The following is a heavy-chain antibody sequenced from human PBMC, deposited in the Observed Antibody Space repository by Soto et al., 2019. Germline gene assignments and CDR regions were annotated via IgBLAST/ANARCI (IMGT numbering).Heavy chain of an antibody. Sequence: EVQLLESGGGLVQPGGSLRLSCAASGFTFSSYAMSWVRQAPGKGLEWVSAISGSGGSTYYADSVKGRFTNSRDNSKNTLYLQMNSLRAEDMAVYYCASPAYCSSTSCYPYYYYMDVWGKGTTVTVSS. CDR3: ASPAYCSSTSCYPYYYYMDV. V-gene: IGHV3-23*01. D-gene: IGHD2-2*01. CDR2: ISGSGGST. J-gene: IGHJ6*03. CDR1: GFTFSSYA.